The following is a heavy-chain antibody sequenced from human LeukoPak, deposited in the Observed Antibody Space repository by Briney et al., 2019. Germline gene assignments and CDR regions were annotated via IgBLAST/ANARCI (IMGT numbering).Heavy chain of an antibody. J-gene: IGHJ4*02. CDR1: GYTFTSYY. CDR3: ARFDYNGRLTIDY. D-gene: IGHD4-11*01. CDR2: INPSGGST. Sequence: GASVKVSCKASGYTFTSYYMHWVRQAPGQGLEWMGIINPSGGSTSYAQKFQGRVTMTRDTSISTAYMELSRLRSDDTAVYYCARFDYNGRLTIDYWGQGTLVTVSS. V-gene: IGHV1-46*01.